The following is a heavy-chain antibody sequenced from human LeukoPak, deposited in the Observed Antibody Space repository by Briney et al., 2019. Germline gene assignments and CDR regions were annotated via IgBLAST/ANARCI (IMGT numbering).Heavy chain of an antibody. CDR3: ASAGSSSSSYYFDY. Sequence: PSQTLSLTRTVSGGSISSGGYYWSWIRQHPGKGLEWIGYIYYSGSTYYNPSLKSRVTISVDTSKNQFSLKLSSVTAADTAVYYCASAGSSSSSYYFDYWGQGTLVTVSS. CDR1: GGSISSGGYY. CDR2: IYYSGST. V-gene: IGHV4-31*03. D-gene: IGHD6-6*01. J-gene: IGHJ4*02.